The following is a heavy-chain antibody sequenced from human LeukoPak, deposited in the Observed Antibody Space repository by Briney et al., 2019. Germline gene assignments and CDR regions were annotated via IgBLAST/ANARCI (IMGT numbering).Heavy chain of an antibody. CDR2: IYPGDSDT. J-gene: IGHJ2*01. Sequence: GESLKISCKGSGYSFTTYWIAWVRQMPGKGLEWMGLIYPGDSDTRYSPSFQGQVTISADKSISTAYLQWSSLKASDTAMYYCARLDHYLLWYFDFWGRGTLVTVSS. CDR1: GYSFTTYW. CDR3: ARLDHYLLWYFDF. V-gene: IGHV5-51*01. D-gene: IGHD2/OR15-2a*01.